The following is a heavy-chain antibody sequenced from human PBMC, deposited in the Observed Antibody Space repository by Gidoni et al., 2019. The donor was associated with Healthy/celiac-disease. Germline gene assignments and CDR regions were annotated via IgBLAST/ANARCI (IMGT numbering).Heavy chain of an antibody. CDR2: IYYSGST. CDR1: GGSISSGGYY. J-gene: IGHJ5*02. D-gene: IGHD2-21*02. Sequence: QVQLQESGPGLVKPSQTLSLTCTVSGGSISSGGYYWSWIRQHPGKGLEWIGYIYYSGSTYYNPSLKSRVTISVDTSKNQFSLKLSSVTAADTAVYYCARDGGCGGDCYANWFDPWGQGTLVTVSS. CDR3: ARDGGCGGDCYANWFDP. V-gene: IGHV4-31*03.